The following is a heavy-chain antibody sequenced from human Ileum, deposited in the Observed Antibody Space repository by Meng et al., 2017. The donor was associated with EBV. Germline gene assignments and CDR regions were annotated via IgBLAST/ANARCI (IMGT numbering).Heavy chain of an antibody. CDR1: GYTFTNYA. CDR2: INAGNGNT. V-gene: IGHV1-3*01. Sequence: QVQLVQSGAEVKKPXXXXXXXCKASGYTFTNYAMHWVRQAPGQRLEWMGWINAGNGNTKYSQKFQGRVTITRDTSASTAYMELSSLRSEDTAVYYCARDQGAWFGEAPRFDYWGQGTLVTVSS. CDR3: ARDQGAWFGEAPRFDY. J-gene: IGHJ4*02. D-gene: IGHD3-10*01.